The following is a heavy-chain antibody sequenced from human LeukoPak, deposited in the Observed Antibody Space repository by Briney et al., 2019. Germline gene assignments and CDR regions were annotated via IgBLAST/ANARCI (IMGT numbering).Heavy chain of an antibody. V-gene: IGHV3-7*01. D-gene: IGHD6-19*01. Sequence: GGSLRLSCAASGFTFCSYWVSCVRQAPGEGLEWVANIKQDGSEKYYVDSVKGRFTIARDNAKHSLYLQMNSLRAEDTAVYYCASLAVAGRFDYWGQGTLVTVSS. CDR1: GFTFCSYW. J-gene: IGHJ4*02. CDR2: IKQDGSEK. CDR3: ASLAVAGRFDY.